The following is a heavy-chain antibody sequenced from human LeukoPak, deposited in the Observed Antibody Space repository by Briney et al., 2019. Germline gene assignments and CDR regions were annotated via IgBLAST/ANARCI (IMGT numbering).Heavy chain of an antibody. D-gene: IGHD2-2*01. CDR3: ARDGYCSSTSCRRPFDY. CDR2: TSSSSSYI. J-gene: IGHJ4*02. CDR1: GFTFSSYS. Sequence: GGSLRLSCAASGFTFSSYSMNWVRQAPGKGLEWVSSTSSSSSYIYYADSVKGRLTISRDNAKNSLYLQMDSLRAEDTAVYYCARDGYCSSTSCRRPFDYWGQGTLVTVSS. V-gene: IGHV3-21*01.